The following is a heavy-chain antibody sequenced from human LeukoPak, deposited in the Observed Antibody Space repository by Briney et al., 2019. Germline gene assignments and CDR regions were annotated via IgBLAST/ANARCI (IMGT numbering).Heavy chain of an antibody. J-gene: IGHJ4*02. V-gene: IGHV1-18*01. CDR3: ASGVSHGGLSRLLDY. CDR2: FSAYNGNT. D-gene: IGHD5-12*01. CDR1: GYTFTSYG. Sequence: GASVKLSCKAAGYTFTSYGISWVRQAPGQGLGWMGGFSAYNGNTTYAKKLQGRVTMTTDTSTSTAYMDLRSLRSDDTAAYYCASGVSHGGLSRLLDYWGQGTLVTVSS.